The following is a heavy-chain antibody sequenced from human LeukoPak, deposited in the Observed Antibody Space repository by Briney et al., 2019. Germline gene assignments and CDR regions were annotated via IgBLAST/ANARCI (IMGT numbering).Heavy chain of an antibody. Sequence: GGSLRLSCAASGFTFTNNFMSWVRQAPGKGLEWVAVISYDGSNKYYADSVKGRFTISRDNSKNTLYLQMNSLRAEDTAVYYCATLERGYAVAVDYWGQGTLVTVSS. J-gene: IGHJ4*02. V-gene: IGHV3-30*03. CDR1: GFTFTNNF. CDR2: ISYDGSNK. D-gene: IGHD6-19*01. CDR3: ATLERGYAVAVDY.